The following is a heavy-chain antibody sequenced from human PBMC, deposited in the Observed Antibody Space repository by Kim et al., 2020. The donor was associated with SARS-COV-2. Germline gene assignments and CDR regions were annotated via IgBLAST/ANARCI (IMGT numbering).Heavy chain of an antibody. J-gene: IGHJ4*02. V-gene: IGHV3-11*06. D-gene: IGHD6-19*01. Sequence: GGSLRLSCAASGFTFSDYYMSWIRQAPGKGLEWVSYISSSSSYTNYADSVKGRFTISRDNAKNSLYLQMNSLRAEDTAVYYCARSRIAVAWPYDYWGQGTLVTVSS. CDR3: ARSRIAVAWPYDY. CDR1: GFTFSDYY. CDR2: ISSSSSYT.